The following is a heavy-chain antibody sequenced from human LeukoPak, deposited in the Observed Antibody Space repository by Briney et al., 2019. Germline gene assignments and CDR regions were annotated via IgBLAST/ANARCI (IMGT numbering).Heavy chain of an antibody. J-gene: IGHJ6*03. V-gene: IGHV3-13*01. CDR1: GFTFSSYD. CDR2: IGTAGGT. D-gene: IGHD2-2*01. Sequence: GGSLRLSCAASGFTFSSYDMHWVRQATGKGLEWVSAIGTAGGTYYPGSVKGRFTISRENAKNSLYLQMNSLRAGDTAVYYCARAGYCSSNSCSDPYYMDVWGKGTTVTVSS. CDR3: ARAGYCSSNSCSDPYYMDV.